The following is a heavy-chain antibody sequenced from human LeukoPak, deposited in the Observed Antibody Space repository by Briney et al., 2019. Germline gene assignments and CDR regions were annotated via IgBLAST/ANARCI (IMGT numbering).Heavy chain of an antibody. Sequence: SVKVSCKASGGTFSSYAISWVRQAPGQGLEWMGRIIPIFGIANYAQKFQGRVTITADKSTSTAYMELSSLRSEDTAVYYCARESVHGYFDYWGQGSLVTVSS. J-gene: IGHJ4*02. CDR3: ARESVHGYFDY. CDR2: IIPIFGIA. D-gene: IGHD3-3*01. CDR1: GGTFSSYA. V-gene: IGHV1-69*04.